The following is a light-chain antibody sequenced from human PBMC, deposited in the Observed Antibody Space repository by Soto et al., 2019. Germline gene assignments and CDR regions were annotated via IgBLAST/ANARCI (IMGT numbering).Light chain of an antibody. J-gene: IGKJ3*01. CDR3: QLYDSSPPGFT. V-gene: IGKV3-20*01. Sequence: EIVLTQSPGTLSLSPGERATLSCRPSQSVSASYLAWYQQKPGQAPRLLIYGASRRATGIPDRFGGGESGTDFTLTISRVEPEDFAVYYCQLYDSSPPGFTFGPGTTVDIK. CDR2: GAS. CDR1: QSVSASY.